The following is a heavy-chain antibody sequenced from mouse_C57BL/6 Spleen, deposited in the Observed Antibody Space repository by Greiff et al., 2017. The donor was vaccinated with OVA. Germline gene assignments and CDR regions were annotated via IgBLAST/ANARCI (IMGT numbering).Heavy chain of an antibody. Sequence: QVTLKVSGAELVRPGASVTLSCKASGYTFTDYEMHWVKQTPVHGLEWIGAIDPETGGTAYNQKFKGKAILTADTSSSTAYMELRSLTSEDAAVCYCTRGSWFAYWGQGTLVTVSA. CDR3: TRGSWFAY. CDR1: GYTFTDYE. V-gene: IGHV1-15*01. J-gene: IGHJ3*01. CDR2: IDPETGGT.